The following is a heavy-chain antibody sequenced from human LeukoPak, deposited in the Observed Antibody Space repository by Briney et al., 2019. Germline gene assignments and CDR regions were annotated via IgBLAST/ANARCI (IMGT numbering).Heavy chain of an antibody. CDR2: INPNSGGT. V-gene: IGHV1-2*02. J-gene: IGHJ4*02. CDR3: ARRVAGTSALGY. CDR1: GYTFTGYY. Sequence: ASVKASCKASGYTFTGYYMHWVRQAPGQGLEWMGWINPNSGGTNYAQKFQGRVTMTRDTSISTAYMELSRLRSDDTAVYYCARRVAGTSALGYWGQGTLVTVSS. D-gene: IGHD6-19*01.